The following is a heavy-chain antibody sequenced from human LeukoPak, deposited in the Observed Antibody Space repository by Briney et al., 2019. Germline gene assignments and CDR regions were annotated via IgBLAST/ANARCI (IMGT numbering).Heavy chain of an antibody. J-gene: IGHJ6*03. D-gene: IGHD4-11*01. CDR3: ASQGVTTPFDYYYYYMDV. Sequence: PSETLSLTCTVSGGSISSSSYYWGWIRQPPGKGLEWIGSIYYSGGTYYNPSLKSRVTISVDTSKNQFSLKLSSVTAADTAVYYCASQGVTTPFDYYYYYMDVWGKGTTATVSS. CDR1: GGSISSSSYY. V-gene: IGHV4-39*07. CDR2: IYYSGGT.